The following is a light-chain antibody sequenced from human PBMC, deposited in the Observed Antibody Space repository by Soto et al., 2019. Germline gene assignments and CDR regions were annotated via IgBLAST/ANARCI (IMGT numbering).Light chain of an antibody. CDR3: QQRHDSWT. CDR2: GAS. Sequence: EIVLTQSPATLSLSPVERATLSCRASQSVSSYLAWYQQKPGQAPRLLIYGASNRATGIPARFSGSGSGTDFTLTISSLEPEDSAVYHCQQRHDSWTFGQGTRWIS. CDR1: QSVSSY. J-gene: IGKJ1*01. V-gene: IGKV3-11*01.